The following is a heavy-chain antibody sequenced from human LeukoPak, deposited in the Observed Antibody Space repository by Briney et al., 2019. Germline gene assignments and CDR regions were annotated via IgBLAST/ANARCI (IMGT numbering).Heavy chain of an antibody. CDR2: IYYSGST. V-gene: IGHV4-59*11. J-gene: IGHJ5*02. Sequence: SETLSLTCTVSGGSISSHYWSWIRQPPGKGLEWIGYIYYSGSTTYNPSLKSRVTISVDTSKNQFSLKLSSVTAVDTAVYYCARDSDYYDSSGYYNWFDPWGQGTLVTVSS. CDR1: GGSISSHY. D-gene: IGHD3-22*01. CDR3: ARDSDYYDSSGYYNWFDP.